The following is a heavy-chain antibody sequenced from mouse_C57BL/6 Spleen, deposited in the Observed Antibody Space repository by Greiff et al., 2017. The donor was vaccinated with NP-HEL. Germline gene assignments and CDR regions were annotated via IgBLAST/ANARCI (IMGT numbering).Heavy chain of an antibody. CDR1: GYSITSGYY. Sequence: EVQLQESGPGLVKPSQSLSLTCSVTGYSITSGYYWNWIRQFPGNKLEWMGYISYDGSNNYNPSLKNRISITRDTSKNQFFLKLNSVTTEDTATYYCATHGSSYDWFAYWGQGTLVTVSA. CDR3: ATHGSSYDWFAY. D-gene: IGHD1-1*01. CDR2: ISYDGSN. J-gene: IGHJ3*01. V-gene: IGHV3-6*01.